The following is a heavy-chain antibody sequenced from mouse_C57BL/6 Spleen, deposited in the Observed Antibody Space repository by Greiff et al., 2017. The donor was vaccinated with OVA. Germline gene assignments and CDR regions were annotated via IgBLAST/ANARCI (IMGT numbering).Heavy chain of an antibody. V-gene: IGHV8-8*01. J-gene: IGHJ1*03. Sequence: QVTLKVCGPGILQPSQTLSLTCSFSGFSLSTFGMGVGWIRQPSGKGLEWLAHIWWDDDKYYNPALKSRLTISKDTSKNQVFLKIANVDTADTATYYCARIAPYYGSSYMYFDVWGTGTTVTVSS. CDR2: IWWDDDK. CDR1: GFSLSTFGMG. CDR3: ARIAPYYGSSYMYFDV. D-gene: IGHD1-1*01.